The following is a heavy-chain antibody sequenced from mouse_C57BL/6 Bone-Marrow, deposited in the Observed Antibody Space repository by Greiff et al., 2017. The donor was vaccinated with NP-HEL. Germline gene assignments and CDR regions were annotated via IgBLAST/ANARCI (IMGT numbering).Heavy chain of an antibody. CDR2: INPNNGGT. Sequence: VQLQQSGPELVKPGASVKISCKASGYTFTDYYMNWVKQSHGKSLEWIGDINPNNGGTSYNQKFTGKATLTVDKSSSTAYMELRSLTSEDSAVYYCAREANWDGFAYWGHGTLVTVSA. V-gene: IGHV1-26*01. CDR1: GYTFTDYY. CDR3: AREANWDGFAY. J-gene: IGHJ3*01. D-gene: IGHD4-1*01.